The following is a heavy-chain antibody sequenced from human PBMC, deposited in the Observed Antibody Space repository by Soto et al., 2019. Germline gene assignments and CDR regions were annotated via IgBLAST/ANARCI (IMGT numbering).Heavy chain of an antibody. Sequence: PSQTLSLTCAISGDSVFPDGVAWNWIRQSPSRGLECLGRTWYTSGWNIDYAVSVKSRITVTPDTSKNQFSLQLNSVTPEDIAVYYCARGRNSAFDFWGEGTLVTVSS. CDR1: GDSVFPDGVA. J-gene: IGHJ4*02. CDR2: TWYTSGWNI. V-gene: IGHV6-1*01. D-gene: IGHD6-13*01. CDR3: ARGRNSAFDF.